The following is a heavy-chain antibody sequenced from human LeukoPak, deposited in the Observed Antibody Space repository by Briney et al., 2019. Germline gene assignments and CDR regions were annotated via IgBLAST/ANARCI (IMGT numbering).Heavy chain of an antibody. CDR2: IRYDGSNK. D-gene: IGHD3-22*01. V-gene: IGHV3-30*02. Sequence: PGGSLRLSCAASGFTFDDYAMHWVRQAPGKGLEWVAFIRYDGSNKYYADSVKGRFTISRDNSKNTLYLQMNSLRAEDSAVYYCAKVKVNYYDSTSYFDYWGQGTLVTVSS. CDR3: AKVKVNYYDSTSYFDY. J-gene: IGHJ4*02. CDR1: GFTFDDYA.